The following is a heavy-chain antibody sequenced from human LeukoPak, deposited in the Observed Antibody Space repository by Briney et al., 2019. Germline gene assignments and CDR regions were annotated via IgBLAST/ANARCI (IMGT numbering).Heavy chain of an antibody. CDR1: GGSISSGSYY. D-gene: IGHD1-26*01. Sequence: SETLSLTCTVSGGSISSGSYYWSWIRQSPGKGLEWIGYIYHTGSTSYSPSLKSRVTISADTSQNQFSLKLSSVTAADTAVYYCARLALQEVGATQTYYLDYWGQGTLVTVSS. J-gene: IGHJ4*02. V-gene: IGHV4-61*01. CDR3: ARLALQEVGATQTYYLDY. CDR2: IYHTGST.